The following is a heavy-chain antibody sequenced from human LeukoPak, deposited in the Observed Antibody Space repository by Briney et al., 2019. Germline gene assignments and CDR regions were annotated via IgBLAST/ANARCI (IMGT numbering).Heavy chain of an antibody. CDR2: IYYSGST. Sequence: NASETLSLTCTVSGGSISSYYWSWIRQPPGKGLEWIGYIYYSGSTNYNPSLKSRVTISVDTSKNQFSLKLSSVTAADTAVYYCARFLVVSKVFDYWGQGTLVTVTS. CDR3: ARFLVVSKVFDY. CDR1: GGSISSYY. V-gene: IGHV4-59*12. D-gene: IGHD2-15*01. J-gene: IGHJ4*02.